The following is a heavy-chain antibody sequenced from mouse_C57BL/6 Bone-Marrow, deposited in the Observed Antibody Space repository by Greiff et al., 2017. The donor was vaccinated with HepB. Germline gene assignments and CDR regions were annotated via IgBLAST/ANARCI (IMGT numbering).Heavy chain of an antibody. Sequence: VQLQQPGAELVRPGTSVKLSCKASGYTFTSYWMHWVKQRPGQGLEWIGVIDPSDSYTNYNQKFKGEATLTVDTSSSTAYMQLSSLTSEDSAVYYCARSSGYYSNFLYYFDYWGQGTTLTVSS. V-gene: IGHV1-59*01. J-gene: IGHJ2*01. CDR1: GYTFTSYW. D-gene: IGHD2-5*01. CDR3: ARSSGYYSNFLYYFDY. CDR2: IDPSDSYT.